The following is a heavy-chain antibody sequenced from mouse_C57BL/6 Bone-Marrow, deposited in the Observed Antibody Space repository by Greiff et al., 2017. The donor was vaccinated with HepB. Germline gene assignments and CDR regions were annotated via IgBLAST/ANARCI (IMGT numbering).Heavy chain of an antibody. CDR3: ARSTTGFAY. Sequence: QVQLQQSGPELVKPGASVKISCEASGYAFSSSWMNWVKQRPGKGLEWIGRIYPGDGDTNYNGKFKGKATLTADKSSSTAYMQLSSLTSEDSAVYFCARSTTGFAYWGQGTLVTVSA. CDR2: IYPGDGDT. CDR1: GYAFSSSW. D-gene: IGHD1-1*01. J-gene: IGHJ3*01. V-gene: IGHV1-82*01.